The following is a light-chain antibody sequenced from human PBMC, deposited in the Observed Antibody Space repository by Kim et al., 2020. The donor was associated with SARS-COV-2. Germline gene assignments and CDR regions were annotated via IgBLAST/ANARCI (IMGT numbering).Light chain of an antibody. V-gene: IGKV4-1*01. CDR3: KHYYTTPHT. CDR2: WAS. Sequence: ATINCKFSQSVLSSSNNRNYLTWYQQKPGQPPKLLMYWASTRESGVPDRFSGGGSGTDFTHTSSSLRAEDVAVYYCKHYYTTPHTFGQGTKVDIK. CDR1: QSVLSSSNNRNY. J-gene: IGKJ1*01.